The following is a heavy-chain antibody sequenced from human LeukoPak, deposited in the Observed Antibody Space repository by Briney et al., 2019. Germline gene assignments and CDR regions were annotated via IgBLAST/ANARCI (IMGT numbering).Heavy chain of an antibody. CDR1: EFTFSSYS. Sequence: GGSLRLSCAASEFTFSSYSMNWVRQAPGKGLEWVSSISSSSTYMYYADSVKGRFTISRDNAKNSLYLQMNSLRAEDTAVYYCARENCSSTSCPVGTFDYWGQGTLVTVSS. CDR2: ISSSSTYM. CDR3: ARENCSSTSCPVGTFDY. J-gene: IGHJ4*02. V-gene: IGHV3-21*04. D-gene: IGHD2-2*01.